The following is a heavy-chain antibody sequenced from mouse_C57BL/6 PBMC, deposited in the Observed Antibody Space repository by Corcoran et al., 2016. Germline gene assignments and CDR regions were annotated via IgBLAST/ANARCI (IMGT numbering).Heavy chain of an antibody. CDR1: GYTFTDYY. D-gene: IGHD1-1*02. CDR2: INPNNGGT. V-gene: IGHV1-26*01. Sequence: EVQLQQSGPELVKPGASVKISCKASGYTFTDYYMNWVKQSHGKSLEWIGDINPNNGGTSYNQKFKGKATLTVDKSSSTAYMELRSLTSEDSAVYYCASGGNGFAYWGQGTLVTVSA. J-gene: IGHJ3*01. CDR3: ASGGNGFAY.